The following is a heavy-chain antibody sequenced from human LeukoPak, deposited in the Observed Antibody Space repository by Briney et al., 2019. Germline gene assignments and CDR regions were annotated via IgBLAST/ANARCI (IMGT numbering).Heavy chain of an antibody. Sequence: ASVKVSCKASGYTFTSYGISWVRQAPGQGLEWMGWISAYNGNTNYAQKLQGRVTMTTDTSTSTAYMELRSLGSDDTAVYYCARDLVRDIKFDPWGQGTLVTVSS. CDR1: GYTFTSYG. CDR2: ISAYNGNT. CDR3: ARDLVRDIKFDP. D-gene: IGHD3-10*01. J-gene: IGHJ5*02. V-gene: IGHV1-18*01.